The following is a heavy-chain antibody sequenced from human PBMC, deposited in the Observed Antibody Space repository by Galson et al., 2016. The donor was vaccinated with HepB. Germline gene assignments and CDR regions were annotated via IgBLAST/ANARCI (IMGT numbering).Heavy chain of an antibody. V-gene: IGHV3-33*01. CDR1: GFTFSNYG. D-gene: IGHD5-18*01. CDR3: ATSKFVDTAMRGRALDY. J-gene: IGHJ4*02. Sequence: SLRLSCAASGFTFSNYGMHWVRQGPGKGLEWVAGIWYDGTNKYYADSVKGRFTISRDNSKNTLYLQMSSLRAEDTAVYYCATSKFVDTAMRGRALDYWGQGVLVTGSS. CDR2: IWYDGTNK.